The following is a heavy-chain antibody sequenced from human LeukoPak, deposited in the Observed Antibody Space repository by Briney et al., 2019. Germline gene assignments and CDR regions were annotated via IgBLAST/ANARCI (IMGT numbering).Heavy chain of an antibody. Sequence: GESLKICWTGSGYSFTNYWIGWVRQLPGIGLGLRWIIYPGDSDTRHSPSFQGQVTISADKSISTAYLQWSSLKASDTAMYYCASQGSYGDYNHYYYYYMDVWGKGTTVTVSS. CDR2: IYPGDSDT. J-gene: IGHJ6*03. V-gene: IGHV5-51*01. CDR1: GYSFTNYW. CDR3: ASQGSYGDYNHYYYYYMDV. D-gene: IGHD4-17*01.